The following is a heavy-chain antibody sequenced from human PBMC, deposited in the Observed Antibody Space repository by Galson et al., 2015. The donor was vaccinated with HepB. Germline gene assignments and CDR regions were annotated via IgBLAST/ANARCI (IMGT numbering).Heavy chain of an antibody. CDR2: INPNRGGT. CDR3: ARVAYSSSWLGYYYYYYMDV. J-gene: IGHJ6*03. CDR1: GYTFTGYY. V-gene: IGHV1-2*06. Sequence: SVKVSCKASGYTFTGYYMHWVRQAPGQGLEWMGRINPNRGGTNYAQKFQGRVTMTRDTSISTAYMELSRLRSDDTAVYYCARVAYSSSWLGYYYYYYMDVWGKGTTVTVSS. D-gene: IGHD6-13*01.